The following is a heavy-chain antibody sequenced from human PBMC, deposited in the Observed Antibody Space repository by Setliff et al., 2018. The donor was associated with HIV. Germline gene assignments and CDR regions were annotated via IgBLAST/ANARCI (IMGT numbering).Heavy chain of an antibody. D-gene: IGHD1-26*01. V-gene: IGHV4-34*01. CDR1: GGSFSGYY. CDR2: INHSGST. J-gene: IGHJ4*02. CDR3: AGGPGTTSIDY. Sequence: LSLTCAVYGGSFSGYYWSWIRQPPGKGLEWIGEINHSGSTNYNVSLWSRVTISLDASRNQFSLELISVTAADTAVYYCAGGPGTTSIDYWAQGTLVTVSS.